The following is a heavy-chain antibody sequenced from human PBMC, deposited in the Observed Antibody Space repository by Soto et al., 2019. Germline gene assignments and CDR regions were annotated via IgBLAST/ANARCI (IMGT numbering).Heavy chain of an antibody. V-gene: IGHV4-34*01. CDR2: INHSGST. D-gene: IGHD3-3*01. J-gene: IGHJ6*02. CDR3: ARVRGTIFGVVRPLGYGMDV. CDR1: GGSFSGYY. Sequence: SETLSLTCAVYGGSFSGYYWSWIRQPPGKGLEWIGEINHSGSTNYNPSLKSRVTISVDTSKNQFSLKLSSVTAADTAVYYCARVRGTIFGVVRPLGYGMDVWGQGTTVTVSS.